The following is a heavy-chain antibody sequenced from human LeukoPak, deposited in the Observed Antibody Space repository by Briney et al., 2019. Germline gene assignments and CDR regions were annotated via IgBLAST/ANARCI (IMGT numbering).Heavy chain of an antibody. CDR3: AKGYSSGWNNWFDP. D-gene: IGHD6-19*01. J-gene: IGHJ5*02. V-gene: IGHV3-9*01. CDR1: GFTFDDYA. CDR2: ISWNSGSI. Sequence: GGSLRLSCAASGFTFDDYAMHWVRQAPGKGLEWVSSISWNSGSIGYADSVKGRFTISRDNAKNSLYLQMNSLRAEDTALYYCAKGYSSGWNNWFDPWGQGTLVTVSS.